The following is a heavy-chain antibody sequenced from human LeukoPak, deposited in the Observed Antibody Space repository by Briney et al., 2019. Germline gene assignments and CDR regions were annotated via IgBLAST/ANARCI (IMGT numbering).Heavy chain of an antibody. V-gene: IGHV3-64D*06. J-gene: IGHJ4*02. CDR1: GFTFSSYT. D-gene: IGHD5-12*01. CDR2: ITITGGNT. Sequence: GRSLRLSCSVSGFTFSSYTEHWVRQAPGKGREFVSAITITGGNTYYSDSATGRFTLSRDKSKNTLYLQMSSLTAEDTAVYYCAIVRGYFGYSGTDYWGQGNLVTVSS. CDR3: AIVRGYFGYSGTDY.